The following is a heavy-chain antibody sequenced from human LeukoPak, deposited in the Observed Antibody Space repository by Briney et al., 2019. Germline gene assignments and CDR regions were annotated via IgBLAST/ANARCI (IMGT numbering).Heavy chain of an antibody. D-gene: IGHD3-10*01. CDR1: GGTFSSNT. V-gene: IGHV1-69*02. CDR3: ARSVVVRGAPIDY. Sequence: GSSVKVSCKASGGTFSSNTISWVRQAPGQGLEWMGRIIPILGIANYAQKFQGRVTITADKSTSTAYMELSSLRSEDTAVYYCARSVVVRGAPIDYWGQGTLVTVSS. J-gene: IGHJ4*02. CDR2: IIPILGIA.